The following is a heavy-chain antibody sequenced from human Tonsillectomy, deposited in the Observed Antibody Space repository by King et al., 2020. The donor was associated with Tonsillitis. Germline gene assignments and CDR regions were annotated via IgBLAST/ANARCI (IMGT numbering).Heavy chain of an antibody. Sequence: VQLXESGGGVVXPXGSLXLSCAASGFTFSSYGMHWVXXAPGKGXEWVXXXXXXGXXXYXXXSVXXRFTISRDXSKNTLYLQMXRXRAEGXAVYYCAKDPLSGDRISYYYGMDVWGQGTTVTVSS. D-gene: IGHD2/OR15-2a*01. CDR1: GFTFSSYG. J-gene: IGHJ6*02. CDR3: AKDPLSGDRISYYYGMDV. CDR2: XXXXGXXX. V-gene: IGHV3-30*02.